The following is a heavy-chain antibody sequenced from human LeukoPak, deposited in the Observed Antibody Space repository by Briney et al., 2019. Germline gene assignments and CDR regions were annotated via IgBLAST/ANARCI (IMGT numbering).Heavy chain of an antibody. V-gene: IGHV3-9*01. D-gene: IGHD3-10*01. CDR1: GFTFDDYA. CDR2: ISWNSGSI. J-gene: IGHJ3*02. CDR3: AKPKGSWEMAKGDAFDI. Sequence: GGSLRLSCAASGFTFDDYAMHWVRQAPGKGLEWVSGISWNSGSIGYADSVKGRFTISRDNAKNSLYLQMNSLRAEDTALYYCAKPKGSWEMAKGDAFDIWGQGTMVTVSS.